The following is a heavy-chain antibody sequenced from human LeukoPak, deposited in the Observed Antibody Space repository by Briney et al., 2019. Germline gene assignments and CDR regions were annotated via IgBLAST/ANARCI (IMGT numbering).Heavy chain of an antibody. CDR3: ATSTAAAGTD. CDR1: GFTFSNLW. V-gene: IGHV3-7*03. Sequence: GGSLRLSCAASGFTFSNLWMSWVRQAPGKGLRWVANIKQDGSEKYYVDSVKGRFTISRDNAQNSLYLQMNSLRAEDTAIYYCATSTAAAGTDWGQGTLVTVSS. J-gene: IGHJ4*02. CDR2: IKQDGSEK. D-gene: IGHD6-13*01.